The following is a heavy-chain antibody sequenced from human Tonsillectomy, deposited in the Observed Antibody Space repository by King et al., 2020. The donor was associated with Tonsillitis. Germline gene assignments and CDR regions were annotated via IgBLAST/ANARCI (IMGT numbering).Heavy chain of an antibody. Sequence: QLVQSGAEVKKPGESLKISCKGSGYRFTTYWIGWVRQMPGKGLEWMGIIYPSDSDTRYSPSFQGQVTISVDKSISTAYLQWSSLKASDTAMYFCARRAYGSGSYIDYWGQGTLVTVSS. V-gene: IGHV5-51*03. CDR1: GYRFTTYW. CDR2: IYPSDSDT. D-gene: IGHD3-10*01. J-gene: IGHJ4*02. CDR3: ARRAYGSGSYIDY.